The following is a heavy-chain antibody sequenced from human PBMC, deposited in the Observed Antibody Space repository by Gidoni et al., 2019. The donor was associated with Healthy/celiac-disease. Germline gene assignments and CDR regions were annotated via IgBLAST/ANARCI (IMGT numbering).Heavy chain of an antibody. CDR3: TRDRSNYYDSNDAFDI. Sequence: EVQLVESGGGLVQPGRSLRLSCTASGFTFGAYAMSWFRQAPGKGLEWVGCIRSKAYGGTTEYAASVKGRFTISRDDSKSIAYLQMNSLKTEDTAVYYCTRDRSNYYDSNDAFDIWGQGTMVTVSS. CDR1: GFTFGAYA. D-gene: IGHD3-22*01. V-gene: IGHV3-49*03. J-gene: IGHJ3*02. CDR2: IRSKAYGGTT.